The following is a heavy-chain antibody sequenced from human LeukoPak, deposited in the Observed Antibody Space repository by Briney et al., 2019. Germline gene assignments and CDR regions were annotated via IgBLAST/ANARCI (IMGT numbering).Heavy chain of an antibody. Sequence: TGGSLRLSCAASGFTFSDYYMSWIRQAPGKGLEWVSYISSSGSTIYYADSVKGRFTISRDNAKNSLYLQMNSLRAEDTAVYYCARVRIPTVTTWVHYFDYWGQGTLVTVSS. J-gene: IGHJ4*02. CDR1: GFTFSDYY. CDR3: ARVRIPTVTTWVHYFDY. D-gene: IGHD4-17*01. V-gene: IGHV3-11*04. CDR2: ISSSGSTI.